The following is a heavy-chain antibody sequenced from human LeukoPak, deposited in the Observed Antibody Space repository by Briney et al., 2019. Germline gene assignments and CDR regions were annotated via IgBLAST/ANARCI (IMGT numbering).Heavy chain of an antibody. J-gene: IGHJ4*02. CDR3: ARALSHCLDY. CDR1: GFNFRNYG. CDR2: IEHDGSEE. V-gene: IGHV3-7*01. D-gene: IGHD3-16*01. Sequence: GGPLRLSGVVSGFNFRNYGLNWARQAPGKGLEWVANIEHDGSEEYYVDSVKGRFSISGDNAKKSLYLQMNSLRAEDTAVYYCARALSHCLDYWGQGTLVTVSS.